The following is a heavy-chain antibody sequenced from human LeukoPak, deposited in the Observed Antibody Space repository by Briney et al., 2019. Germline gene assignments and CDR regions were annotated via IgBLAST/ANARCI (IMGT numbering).Heavy chain of an antibody. V-gene: IGHV1-46*01. Sequence: ASVKVSCKASGYTFTNYYMHWVRQAPGQGLEWMGIINPSGGTTSHAQNFQGRVTMTRDTSTSTVYMELSSLRSEDTALYYCARSYYYDSSGYYPPCYDYWGQGTRVTVSS. D-gene: IGHD3-22*01. J-gene: IGHJ4*02. CDR2: INPSGGTT. CDR1: GYTFTNYY. CDR3: ARSYYYDSSGYYPPCYDY.